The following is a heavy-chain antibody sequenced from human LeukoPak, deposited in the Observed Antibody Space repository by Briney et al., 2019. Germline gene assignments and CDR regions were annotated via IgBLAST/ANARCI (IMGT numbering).Heavy chain of an antibody. J-gene: IGHJ4*02. CDR3: ARDRYYGSRSD. V-gene: IGHV3-48*04. D-gene: IGHD3-10*01. CDR1: GVTFSSYS. Sequence: PVGSLRLSCAASGVTFSSYSMNWVRQAPGKGLEWVSYISSSSSTIYYADSVKGRFTISRDNAKNSLYPQMNSLRAEDTAVYYCARDRYYGSRSDWSQGTLVTVSS. CDR2: ISSSSSTI.